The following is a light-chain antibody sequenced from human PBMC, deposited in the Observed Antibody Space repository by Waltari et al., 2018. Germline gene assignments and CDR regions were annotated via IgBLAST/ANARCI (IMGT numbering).Light chain of an antibody. Sequence: QSALSQPRSVSGSPGQSVTIPCTGTNSNIGGYTYVSWYQHHPGKVPKLTIYDVSKRPSGVPDRFSGSKSGNTASLTISGLQAEDEAHYYCCSYAGRLWVFGGGTNLTVL. CDR1: NSNIGGYTY. CDR2: DVS. V-gene: IGLV2-11*01. J-gene: IGLJ3*02. CDR3: CSYAGRLWV.